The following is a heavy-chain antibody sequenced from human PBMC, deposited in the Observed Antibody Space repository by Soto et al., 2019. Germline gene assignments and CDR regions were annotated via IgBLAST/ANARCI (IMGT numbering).Heavy chain of an antibody. D-gene: IGHD3-10*01. V-gene: IGHV1-8*01. J-gene: IGHJ4*02. Sequence: ASVKVSCKAYGYTFIDFDINWVRQAAGQGLEWMCWMNPNTGNTAYAQKFQGRLTLTRDTSLSAAYMDLSSLTSEDTAVYYCARGFSSYSDFWAQGTLVTVSS. CDR3: ARGFSSYSDF. CDR1: GYTFIDFD. CDR2: MNPNTGNT.